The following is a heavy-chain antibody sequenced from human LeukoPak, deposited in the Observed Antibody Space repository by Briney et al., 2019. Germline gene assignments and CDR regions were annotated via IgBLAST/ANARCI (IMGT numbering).Heavy chain of an antibody. J-gene: IGHJ4*02. CDR1: GYTFTSYD. CDR2: MNPNSVNT. D-gene: IGHD5-18*01. CDR3: AFMGSSGYSYGGTVDY. V-gene: IGHV1-8*01. Sequence: ASVKVSCKASGYTFTSYDINWVRQAPGQGLEWMGCMNPNSVNTDHAQKFQGRDTMTRNTSTSTDYIELSSPRAEDTAVYYRAFMGSSGYSYGGTVDYWGQGTLVTVSS.